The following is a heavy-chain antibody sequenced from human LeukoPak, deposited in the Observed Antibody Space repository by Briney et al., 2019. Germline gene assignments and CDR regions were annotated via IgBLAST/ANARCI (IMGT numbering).Heavy chain of an antibody. CDR1: GFTFNNYY. CDR2: IKSDGSNT. D-gene: IGHD4-17*01. Sequence: PGGSLRLSCAASGFTFNNYYMHWVRQAPGKGLVWVSRIKSDGSNTNYADSVKGRFTISRDNAKNTLYLQMNSLRAEDTALYCCARGGDYPFDYWGQGTLVTVSS. V-gene: IGHV3-74*01. CDR3: ARGGDYPFDY. J-gene: IGHJ4*02.